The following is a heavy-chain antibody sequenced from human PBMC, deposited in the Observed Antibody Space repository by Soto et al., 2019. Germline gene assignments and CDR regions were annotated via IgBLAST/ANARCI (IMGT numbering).Heavy chain of an antibody. CDR1: GGTFSSYT. V-gene: IGHV1-69*12. Sequence: QVQLVQSGAEVKKPGSSVTVSCKASGGTFSSYTISWVRQAPGQGLEWMGGILPIFGTANYAQKFQGRVTITADESTSTAYMELSSLRSDDTAVSYCARGNHRWLQLWYFDLWGRGTLVTVSS. D-gene: IGHD5-12*01. CDR3: ARGNHRWLQLWYFDL. CDR2: ILPIFGTA. J-gene: IGHJ2*01.